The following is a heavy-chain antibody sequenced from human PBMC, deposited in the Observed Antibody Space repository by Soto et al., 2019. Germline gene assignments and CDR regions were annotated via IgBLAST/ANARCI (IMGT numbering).Heavy chain of an antibody. J-gene: IGHJ5*02. Sequence: GSLRLSFAASVFTFSNAWMSWFRQAPGKGLEWVGRIKSIADGGTTDYAAPVKGRFTISRDDSKTTMYLQMNSLKSDDTAFYYCITNDPQQSGSYRFHAPGDKWFDPWGRGTLVTVPQ. CDR2: IKSIADGGTT. D-gene: IGHD3-16*02. V-gene: IGHV3-15*01. CDR1: VFTFSNAW. CDR3: ITNDPQQSGSYRFHAPGDKWFDP.